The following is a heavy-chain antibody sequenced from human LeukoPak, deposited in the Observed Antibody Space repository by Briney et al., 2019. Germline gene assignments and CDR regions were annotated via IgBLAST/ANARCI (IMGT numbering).Heavy chain of an antibody. D-gene: IGHD4-17*01. J-gene: IGHJ3*02. V-gene: IGHV1-3*01. CDR1: GYTFTSCA. CDR3: ARKIRELGGDYVDDAFDI. Sequence: ASVKVSCKASGYTFTSCAMHWVRQAPGQRLEWMGWINAGNGNTKYSQKFQGRVTITRDTSASTAYMELSSLRSEDTAVYYCARKIRELGGDYVDDAFDIWGQGTMVTVSS. CDR2: INAGNGNT.